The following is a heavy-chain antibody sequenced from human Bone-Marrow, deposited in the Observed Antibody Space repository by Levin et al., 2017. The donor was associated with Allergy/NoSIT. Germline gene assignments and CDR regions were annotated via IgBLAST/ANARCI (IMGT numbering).Heavy chain of an antibody. Sequence: GESLKISCAASGFTFSSYWMSWVRQAPGKGLEWVANIKQDGSEKYYVDSVKGRFTISRDNAKNSLYLQMNSLRAEDTAVYYCARSITMVQGVICLAYYYYMDVWGKGTTVTVSS. V-gene: IGHV3-7*03. CDR3: ARSITMVQGVICLAYYYYMDV. J-gene: IGHJ6*03. D-gene: IGHD3-10*01. CDR2: IKQDGSEK. CDR1: GFTFSSYW.